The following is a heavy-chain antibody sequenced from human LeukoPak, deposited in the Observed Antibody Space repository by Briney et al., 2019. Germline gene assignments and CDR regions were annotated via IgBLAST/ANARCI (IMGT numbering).Heavy chain of an antibody. V-gene: IGHV4-34*01. D-gene: IGHD3-10*01. CDR2: INHSGST. CDR1: GGSFSGYY. Sequence: PSETLSLTCAVYGGSFSGYYWSWIRQPPGKGLEWIGEINHSGSTNYNPSLKSRVTISVDTSKNQFSLKLSSVTAADTAVYYCARDLGSGSYYGYWGQGTLVTVSS. J-gene: IGHJ4*02. CDR3: ARDLGSGSYYGY.